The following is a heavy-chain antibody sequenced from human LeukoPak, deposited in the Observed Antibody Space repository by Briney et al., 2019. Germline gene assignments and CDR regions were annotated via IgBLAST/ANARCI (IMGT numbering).Heavy chain of an antibody. D-gene: IGHD6-13*01. CDR1: GFTFSSYW. J-gene: IGHJ4*02. Sequence: PGGSLRLSCAASGFTFSSYWMHWVRQAPGGGGGWVSRISIDGSSTNYADSVKGRFTISRDNPKHTLYLQMTSLRAEDTAVYYCARVGSLAAAGTPDYWGQGTLVTVSP. V-gene: IGHV3-74*01. CDR3: ARVGSLAAAGTPDY. CDR2: ISIDGSST.